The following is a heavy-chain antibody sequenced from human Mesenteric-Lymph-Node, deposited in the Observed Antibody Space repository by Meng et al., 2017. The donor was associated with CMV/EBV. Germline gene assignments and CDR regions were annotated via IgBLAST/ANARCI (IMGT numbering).Heavy chain of an antibody. Sequence: SETLSLTCIVSGGSITSYHWSWIRQSPGKGLEWIGSIYYSGSTNYNPSLKSRVTMLADTSKNQFSLKLSSVTAADTAVYYCARDASGGYNWFDPWGQGILVTVSS. CDR1: GGSITSYH. J-gene: IGHJ5*02. D-gene: IGHD3-16*01. V-gene: IGHV4-59*01. CDR3: ARDASGGYNWFDP. CDR2: IYYSGST.